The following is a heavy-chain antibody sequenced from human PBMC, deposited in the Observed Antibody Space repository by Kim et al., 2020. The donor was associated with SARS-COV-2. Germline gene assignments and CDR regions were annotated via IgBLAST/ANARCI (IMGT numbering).Heavy chain of an antibody. CDR1: GYTFISYA. V-gene: IGHV1-3*01. J-gene: IGHJ4*02. CDR3: ARGGNWNDALDD. CDR2: ISACNDNT. Sequence: ASVKVSCKASGYTFISYALHWVRQAPGQRLEWMGWISACNDNTKFSQKFQGRVTISRDTSASTVYMEVSRLRSEDTAVYYCARGGNWNDALDDGGQGTRV. D-gene: IGHD1-1*01.